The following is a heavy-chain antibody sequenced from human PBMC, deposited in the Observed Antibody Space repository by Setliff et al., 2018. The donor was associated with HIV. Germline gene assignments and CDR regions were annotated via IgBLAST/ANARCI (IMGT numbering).Heavy chain of an antibody. D-gene: IGHD3-22*01. CDR2: FDPEDVET. CDR1: GYTLTELS. CDR3: ATVRSYYYDSSGQEYFQH. Sequence: ASVKVSCKVSGYTLTELSMHWVRQAPGKGLEWMGGFDPEDVETIYAQKFQGRVTMNEDTSTDTAYMELNSLRSEDTAMYYCATVRSYYYDSSGQEYFQHWGQGTRGTAPQ. V-gene: IGHV1-24*01. J-gene: IGHJ1*01.